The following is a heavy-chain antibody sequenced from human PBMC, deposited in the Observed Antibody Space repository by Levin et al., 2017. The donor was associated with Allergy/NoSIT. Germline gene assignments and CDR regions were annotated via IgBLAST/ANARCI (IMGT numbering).Heavy chain of an antibody. CDR1: GFTFSSYA. CDR2: ITGLGGRT. V-gene: IGHV3-23*01. D-gene: IGHD4-17*01. J-gene: IGHJ6*02. CDR3: AKHTRDYAGSSYYYYGLDV. Sequence: SCSASGFTFSSYAMSWVRQAPGKGLEWVSTITGLGGRTYHAESVKGRLTVSRDNYRSTLSLQMNGLRAEDTAVYYCAKHTRDYAGSSYYYYGLDVWGQGTTVTVSS.